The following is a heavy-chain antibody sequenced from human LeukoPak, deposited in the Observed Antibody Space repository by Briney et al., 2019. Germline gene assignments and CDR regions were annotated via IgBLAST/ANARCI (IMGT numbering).Heavy chain of an antibody. CDR1: GFTFSNAW. Sequence: GGSLRLSCAASGFTFSNAWMSWVRQAPGKGLEWVGRIKSKADGGTTDYAAPVKGRFTISRDDSKDTLYLQMNSLKTEDTAVYYCTTTYYDFWSGSYYYYMDVWGKGTTVTVSS. V-gene: IGHV3-15*01. J-gene: IGHJ6*03. D-gene: IGHD3-3*01. CDR2: IKSKADGGTT. CDR3: TTTYYDFWSGSYYYYMDV.